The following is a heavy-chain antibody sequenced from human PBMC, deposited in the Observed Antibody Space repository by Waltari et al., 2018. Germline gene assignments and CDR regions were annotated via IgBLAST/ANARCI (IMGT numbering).Heavy chain of an antibody. D-gene: IGHD6-13*01. CDR3: ARDLGSSSWIDY. Sequence: EVQLVESGGGLVQPGGSLRLSCAASGFTFRNYWMSWVRQAPGKGVEWVASIKQDGSEKYYVDSLKGRFTISRDNAKNSLWLQMNSLRVEDTAVYYCARDLGSSSWIDYWGQGTPVTVSS. CDR2: IKQDGSEK. CDR1: GFTFRNYW. V-gene: IGHV3-7*01. J-gene: IGHJ4*02.